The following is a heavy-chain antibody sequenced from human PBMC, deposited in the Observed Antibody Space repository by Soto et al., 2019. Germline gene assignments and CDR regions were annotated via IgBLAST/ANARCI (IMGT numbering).Heavy chain of an antibody. V-gene: IGHV3-30-3*01. CDR3: ARHKRDLRFLEWSYYFDY. CDR1: GFTFGSYA. CDR2: ISYDGSNK. Sequence: QVQLVESGGDVVQPGRSLRLSCAVSGFTFGSYAMHWVRQAPGKGLEWVAVISYDGSNKYYADSVKGRFTISRDNSKNTLYLQMNSLRAEDTAVYYCARHKRDLRFLEWSYYFDYWGQGTLVTVSS. J-gene: IGHJ4*02. D-gene: IGHD3-3*01.